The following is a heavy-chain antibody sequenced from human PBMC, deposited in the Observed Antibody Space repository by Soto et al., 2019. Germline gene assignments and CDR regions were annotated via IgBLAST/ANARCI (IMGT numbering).Heavy chain of an antibody. CDR3: AKGVELDV. J-gene: IGHJ6*04. CDR2: IGDSGAST. V-gene: IGHV3-23*01. Sequence: EVLLLESGGGLVQPGGSLRLSCEASGFSFSSFAMNWVRQAPGKGLEWVSAIGDSGASTYYADSVKGRFTISRDNSRNPLSLPLNSLRAEDTAVYYCAKGVELDVWGNGTTVTVSS. D-gene: IGHD1-26*01. CDR1: GFSFSSFA.